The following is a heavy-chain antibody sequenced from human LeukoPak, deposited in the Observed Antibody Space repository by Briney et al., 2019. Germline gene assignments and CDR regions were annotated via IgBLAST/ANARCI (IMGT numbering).Heavy chain of an antibody. CDR3: ARHSGTFYYYYYMDV. CDR1: GGSISTYF. Sequence: SETLSLTCTVSGGSISTYFWSWIRQSPGKGLQWIGYIYNSGSTNYNPSLKSRVTISVDTSKNQFSLKLSSVTAADTAVYYCARHSGTFYYYYYMDVWGKGTSVTVPS. V-gene: IGHV4-59*08. D-gene: IGHD1-26*01. CDR2: IYNSGST. J-gene: IGHJ6*03.